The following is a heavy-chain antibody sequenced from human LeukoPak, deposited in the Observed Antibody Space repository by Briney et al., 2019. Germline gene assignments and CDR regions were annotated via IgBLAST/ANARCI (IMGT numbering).Heavy chain of an antibody. J-gene: IGHJ2*01. CDR1: GGSFSGYY. D-gene: IGHD3-9*01. Sequence: SETLSLTCAVYGGSFSGYYWSWIRQPPGKGLEWIGEINHSGSTNYNPSLKSRVTISVDTSKNQFSLKLSSVTAADTAVYYCARGYYDILTGYPKPYWYFDLWGRGTLVTVSS. CDR2: INHSGST. V-gene: IGHV4-34*01. CDR3: ARGYYDILTGYPKPYWYFDL.